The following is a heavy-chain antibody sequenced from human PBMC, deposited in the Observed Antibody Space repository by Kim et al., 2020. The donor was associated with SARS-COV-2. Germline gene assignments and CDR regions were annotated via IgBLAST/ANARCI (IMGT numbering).Heavy chain of an antibody. J-gene: IGHJ4*02. CDR3: ARDRYGGAGSYFDY. Sequence: GGSLRLSCAASGFTFSNYGLHWIRQTPGKGLEWVTSIWYDGSNTYYADSVKGRFTVSRDNSRNTVYLQMNSLRGEDTAVYYCARDRYGGAGSYFDYWGQG. D-gene: IGHD1-26*01. CDR1: GFTFSNYG. V-gene: IGHV3-33*01. CDR2: IWYDGSNT.